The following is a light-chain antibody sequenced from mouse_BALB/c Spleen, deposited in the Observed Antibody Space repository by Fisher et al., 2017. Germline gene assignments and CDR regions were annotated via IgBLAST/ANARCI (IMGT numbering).Light chain of an antibody. CDR3: QQRSSYPFT. V-gene: IGKV4-79*01. J-gene: IGKJ4*01. CDR2: DTS. CDR1: SSVSSSY. Sequence: IVLTQTTAIMSASPGEKVTLTCSASSSVSSSYLYWYQQKPGSSPKLWIYDTSKLASGVPARFSGSGSGTSYSLTISSVEAEDAATYYCQQRSSYPFTFGSGTKLEIK.